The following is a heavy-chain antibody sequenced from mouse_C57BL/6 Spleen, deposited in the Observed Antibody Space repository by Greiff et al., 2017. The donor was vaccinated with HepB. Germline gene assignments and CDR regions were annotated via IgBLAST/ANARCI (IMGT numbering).Heavy chain of an antibody. J-gene: IGHJ3*01. V-gene: IGHV1-82*01. CDR3: AMGGDGYYWFAY. Sequence: VQLQESGPELVKPGASVKISCKASGYAFSSSWMNWVKQRHGKGLEWIGRIYPGDGDTNYNGKFKGKATLTADKSSSTAYMQLSSLTSEDSAVYFCAMGGDGYYWFAYWGQGTLVTVSA. D-gene: IGHD2-3*01. CDR1: GYAFSSSW. CDR2: IYPGDGDT.